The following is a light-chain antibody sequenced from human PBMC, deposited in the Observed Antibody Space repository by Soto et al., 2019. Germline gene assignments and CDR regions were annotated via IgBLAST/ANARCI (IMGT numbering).Light chain of an antibody. CDR3: QQRYVWQT. V-gene: IGKV3-11*01. CDR2: DTS. J-gene: IGKJ2*01. CDR1: QSVGIY. Sequence: EIVLTQSPAALSLSPGERATLSCRASQSVGIYLAWYQQKPGLAPRLLIYDTSTRATGTPARFSGSGSGTDFTLTISSLEPEEFAVDYCQQRYVWQTFGQGTKLEIK.